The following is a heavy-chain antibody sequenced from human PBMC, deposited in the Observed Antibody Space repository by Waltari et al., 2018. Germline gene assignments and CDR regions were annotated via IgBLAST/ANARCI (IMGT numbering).Heavy chain of an antibody. CDR1: EFTFSSYA. Sequence: QVQLVESGGGVVQPGRSLRLSCTASEFTFSSYAMHWVRQARGKGLEWVAVISYNEKNIYYVDSVKGRFTISRDNSKKKLYLQMSSLRDEDTAVYYCARDYCDRTNCHGMDVWGQGTTVTVSS. CDR2: ISYNEKNI. J-gene: IGHJ6*02. V-gene: IGHV3-30*03. D-gene: IGHD3-22*01. CDR3: ARDYCDRTNCHGMDV.